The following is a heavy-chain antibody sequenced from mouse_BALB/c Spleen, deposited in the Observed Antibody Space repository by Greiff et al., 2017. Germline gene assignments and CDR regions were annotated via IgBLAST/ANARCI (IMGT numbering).Heavy chain of an antibody. CDR1: GFAFSSYD. V-gene: IGHV5-12-1*01. D-gene: IGHD1-1*01. Sequence: EVQRVESGGGLVKPGGSLKLSCAASGFAFSSYDMSWVRQTPEKRLEWVAYISSGGGSTYYPDTVKGRFTISRDNAKNTLYLQMSSLKSEDTAMYYCARPYYYGSSYYFDYWGQGTTLTVSS. J-gene: IGHJ2*01. CDR3: ARPYYYGSSYYFDY. CDR2: ISSGGGST.